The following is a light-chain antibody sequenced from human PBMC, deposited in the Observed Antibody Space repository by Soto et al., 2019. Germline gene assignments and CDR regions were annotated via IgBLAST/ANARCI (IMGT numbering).Light chain of an antibody. CDR3: QEYDSSLWT. CDR2: GAS. J-gene: IGKJ1*01. V-gene: IGKV3-20*01. Sequence: ELVLTQSPGTLSLSPGERATLSCRASQTVFINYVAWYQQKPGQAPRLLIYGASTRATGVPDRFSSSWSGTDFGLTISRVEPEDSAVYYCQEYDSSLWTFGQGTKVEI. CDR1: QTVFINY.